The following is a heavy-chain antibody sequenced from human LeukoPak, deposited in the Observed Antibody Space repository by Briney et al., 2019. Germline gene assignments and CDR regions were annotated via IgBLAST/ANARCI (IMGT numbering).Heavy chain of an antibody. V-gene: IGHV3-30*03. CDR2: ISYDGSNK. J-gene: IGHJ4*02. CDR1: GFTFSSYG. CDR3: ASFIRLFNY. Sequence: GGSLRLSCAASGFTFSSYGMHWVRQAPGKGLEWVAVISYDGSNKYYADSVKGRFTISRDNAKKSLYLQIHSLRADDTAVYYCASFIRLFNYWGQGTLVTVSS. D-gene: IGHD3-3*02.